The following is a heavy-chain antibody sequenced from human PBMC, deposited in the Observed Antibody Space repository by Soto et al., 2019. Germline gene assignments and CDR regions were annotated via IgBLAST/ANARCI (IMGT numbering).Heavy chain of an antibody. CDR2: ISWNSGTI. V-gene: IGHV3-9*01. Sequence: PGGSLRLSCAASGFTFDDYAMHWVRQAPGKGLEWVSGISWNSGTIGYADSVKGRFTISRDNAKNSLYLQMNSLRAEDTAFYYCAKSYYGDYVFDYWGQGALVTVSS. J-gene: IGHJ4*02. D-gene: IGHD4-17*01. CDR1: GFTFDDYA. CDR3: AKSYYGDYVFDY.